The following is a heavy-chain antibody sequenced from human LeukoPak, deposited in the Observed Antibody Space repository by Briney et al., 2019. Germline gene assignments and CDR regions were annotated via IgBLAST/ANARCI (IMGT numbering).Heavy chain of an antibody. CDR3: AKGRSYQGGGVFDI. J-gene: IGHJ3*02. V-gene: IGHV3-23*01. Sequence: PGGSLRLSCAASGFTFNSYGMSWVRQAPGKGLEWVSAISGSGGSTYYADSVKGRFTISRDNSKNTLYLQMNSLGAEDTAVYYCAKGRSYQGGGVFDIWGQGTMVTVSS. CDR1: GFTFNSYG. CDR2: ISGSGGST. D-gene: IGHD1-26*01.